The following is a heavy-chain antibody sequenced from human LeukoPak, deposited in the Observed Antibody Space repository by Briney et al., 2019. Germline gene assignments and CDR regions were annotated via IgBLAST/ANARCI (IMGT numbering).Heavy chain of an antibody. CDR3: ARGLGRELDGAFDI. J-gene: IGHJ3*02. D-gene: IGHD3-10*01. CDR1: GFIVRSNY. Sequence: GGSLILPCPASGFIVRSNYMRRVRQAPGKGLEGVSVIYSGGRTYYADSVKGRFTISRDNSRNTLYLQMNSLRAEETAVYYCARGLGRELDGAFDIWGQGTMVTVSS. CDR2: IYSGGRT. V-gene: IGHV3-53*01.